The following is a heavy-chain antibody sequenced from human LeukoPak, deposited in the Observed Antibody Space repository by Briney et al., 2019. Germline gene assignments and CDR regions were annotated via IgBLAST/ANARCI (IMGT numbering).Heavy chain of an antibody. Sequence: SETLSLTCTVSGGSISSYYWSWIRQPPGKGLEWIGYIYYSGSTNYNPSLKSRVTISVDTSKNQFSLKLSSVTAADTAVYYCARDLLRYGSGSYPWDYMDVWGKGTTVTVSS. V-gene: IGHV4-59*01. CDR3: ARDLLRYGSGSYPWDYMDV. D-gene: IGHD3-10*01. J-gene: IGHJ6*03. CDR1: GGSISSYY. CDR2: IYYSGST.